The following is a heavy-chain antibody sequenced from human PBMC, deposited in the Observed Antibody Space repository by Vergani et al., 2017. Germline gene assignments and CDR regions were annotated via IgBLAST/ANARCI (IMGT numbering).Heavy chain of an antibody. CDR1: GFTFSSYA. Sequence: EVQLVESGGGLVKPGGSLRLSCAASGFTFSSYAMSWVRQAPGKGLEWVSAISGSGGSTYYADSVKGRFTISRDNSKNTLYLQMNSLRAEDTAVYYCARDSRYSYGATCDYWGQGTLVTVSS. V-gene: IGHV3-23*04. J-gene: IGHJ4*02. CDR3: ARDSRYSYGATCDY. CDR2: ISGSGGST. D-gene: IGHD5-18*01.